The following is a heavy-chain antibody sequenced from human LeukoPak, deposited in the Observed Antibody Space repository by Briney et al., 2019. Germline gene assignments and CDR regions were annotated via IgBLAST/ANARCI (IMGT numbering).Heavy chain of an antibody. J-gene: IGHJ4*02. V-gene: IGHV3-48*03. D-gene: IGHD5-12*01. CDR3: ARGRTVATTSFDY. CDR2: ISSSGSTI. Sequence: PGGSLRLSCAASGFTFSSYEMNWVRQAPGKGLEWVSYISSSGSTIYYADSVKGRFTISRDNSKNTLYLQMNSLRPEDTAVYYCARGRTVATTSFDYWGQGTLVTVSS. CDR1: GFTFSSYE.